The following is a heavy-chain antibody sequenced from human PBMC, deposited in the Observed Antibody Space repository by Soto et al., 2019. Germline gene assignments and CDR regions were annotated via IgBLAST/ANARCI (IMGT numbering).Heavy chain of an antibody. J-gene: IGHJ4*02. CDR2: IYPSDSDT. D-gene: IGHD3-3*01. CDR3: ARGGVSTRAFDY. CDR1: GYNFAGYW. Sequence: GESLKISFKGSGYNFAGYWIAWVRQMPGKGLELMGIIYPSDSDTRYRPSFQGQVTISADKSISSAYLQWSSLRASDTAMYYCARGGVSTRAFDYWGQGTPVTVSS. V-gene: IGHV5-51*01.